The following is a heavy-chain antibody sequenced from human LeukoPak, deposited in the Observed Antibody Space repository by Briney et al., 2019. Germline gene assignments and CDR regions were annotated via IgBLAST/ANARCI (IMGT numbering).Heavy chain of an antibody. Sequence: PGGSLRLSCAASGFTFSDHAMNWVRQAPGKGLECVSSISGSSSYIYYADSVKGRFTISRDNAKNSLDLQINSLRVDDTAVYYCARAKSRGTYVIDFWGQGTRVTVSP. D-gene: IGHD1-26*01. V-gene: IGHV3-21*01. J-gene: IGHJ4*02. CDR3: ARAKSRGTYVIDF. CDR2: ISGSSSYI. CDR1: GFTFSDHA.